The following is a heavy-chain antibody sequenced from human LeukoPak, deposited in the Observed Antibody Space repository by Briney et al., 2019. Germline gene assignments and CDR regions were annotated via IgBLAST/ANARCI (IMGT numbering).Heavy chain of an antibody. Sequence: ASVKVSCKASGYTFTSYYMHWVRQAPGQGLEWMGMINPSGGSTSYAQKFQGRVTMTRDMSTSTVYMELSSLRSEDTAVYYCARDSANCSSTSCHHYYYYYYMDVWGKGTTVTVSS. CDR3: ARDSANCSSTSCHHYYYYYYMDV. CDR1: GYTFTSYY. V-gene: IGHV1-46*01. D-gene: IGHD2-2*01. CDR2: INPSGGST. J-gene: IGHJ6*03.